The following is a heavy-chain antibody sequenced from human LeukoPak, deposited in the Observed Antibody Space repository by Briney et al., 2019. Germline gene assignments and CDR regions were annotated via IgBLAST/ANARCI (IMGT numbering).Heavy chain of an antibody. Sequence: ASVKVSCKASGYTFTGYYIYWVRQAPGQGLECMGWINPNSGGTNYAQKFQGRVTMTRDTSISTAYMELSRLTSDDTAVYFCARPLGDCSISSGYTCGFWGQGTLVTVSP. CDR1: GYTFTGYY. V-gene: IGHV1-2*02. CDR3: ARPLGDCSISSGYTCGF. D-gene: IGHD2-2*02. CDR2: INPNSGGT. J-gene: IGHJ4*02.